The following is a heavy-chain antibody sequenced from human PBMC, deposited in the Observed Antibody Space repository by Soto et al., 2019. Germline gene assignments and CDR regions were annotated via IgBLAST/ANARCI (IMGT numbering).Heavy chain of an antibody. J-gene: IGHJ5*02. CDR2: ISGSGGST. D-gene: IGHD6-13*01. CDR1: GFTFSSYA. Sequence: GGSLRLSCAASGFTFSSYAMSWVRQAPGKGLEWVSAISGSGGSTYYADSVKGRFTISRDNSKNTLYLQMNSLRAEDTAVYYCPPFGLHTSRWSGNSGHWFDPWGQGTLVTVSS. CDR3: PPFGLHTSRWSGNSGHWFDP. V-gene: IGHV3-23*01.